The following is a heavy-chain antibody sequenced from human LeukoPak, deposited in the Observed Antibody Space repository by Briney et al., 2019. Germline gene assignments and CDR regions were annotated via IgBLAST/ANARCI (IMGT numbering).Heavy chain of an antibody. CDR3: AGNIVVVPYYYMDV. V-gene: IGHV4-39*07. Sequence: SETLSLTCIVSGDSISSSNYYWGWIRQPPGKGLEWIGSIYYSGSAYYNPSLKSRVTISVDTSKNQFSLKLSSVTAADTAVYYCAGNIVVVPYYYMDVWGKGTTVTVSS. CDR2: IYYSGSA. J-gene: IGHJ6*03. D-gene: IGHD2-2*01. CDR1: GDSISSSNYY.